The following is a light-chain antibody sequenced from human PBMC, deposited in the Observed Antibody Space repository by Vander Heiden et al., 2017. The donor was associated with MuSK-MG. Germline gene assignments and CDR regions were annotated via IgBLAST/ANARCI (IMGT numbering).Light chain of an antibody. CDR2: YDS. V-gene: IGLV3-21*04. CDR3: QVWDSSSDHYV. Sequence: SYVLTPPPSLSVAPRKTARSTCGGNNIGSKSVHWYQQKPGQAPVLVIYYDSDRPSGIPERFSGSNYGNTATLTISRVEAGDEADYYCQVWDSSSDHYVFGTGTKVTVL. CDR1: NIGSKS. J-gene: IGLJ1*01.